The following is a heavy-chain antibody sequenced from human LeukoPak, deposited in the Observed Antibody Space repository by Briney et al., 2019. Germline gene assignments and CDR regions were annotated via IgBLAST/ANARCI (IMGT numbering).Heavy chain of an antibody. D-gene: IGHD3-3*01. V-gene: IGHV7-4-1*02. CDR2: INTNTGNP. J-gene: IGHJ6*02. CDR3: ARGGGVVITYGMDV. CDR1: GYTFTSYA. Sequence: ASVKVSCKASGYTFTSYAMNWVRQAPGQGLEWMGWINTNTGNPTYAQGFTGRFVFSLDTSVSTAYLQISSLKAEDTAVYYCARGGGVVITYGMDVWGQGTTVTVSS.